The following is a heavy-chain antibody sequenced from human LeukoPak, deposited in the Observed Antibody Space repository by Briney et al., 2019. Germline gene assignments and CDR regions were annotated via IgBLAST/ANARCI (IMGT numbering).Heavy chain of an antibody. CDR3: ARITGAHFDY. Sequence: PSETLCLTCAVSGGSISSSSYYWGWIRQPPGQGLEWVVSIYYSGSTYYNPSVKSRVTISVDTSKNHFSMKRRSVTAADKAVHYCARITGAHFDYWGQGTLVTVSS. D-gene: IGHD7-27*01. J-gene: IGHJ4*02. CDR1: GGSISSSSYY. CDR2: IYYSGST. V-gene: IGHV4-39*02.